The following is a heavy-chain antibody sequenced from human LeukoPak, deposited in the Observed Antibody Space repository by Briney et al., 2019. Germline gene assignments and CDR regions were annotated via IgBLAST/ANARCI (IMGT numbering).Heavy chain of an antibody. CDR3: ATAGYSSGWHYFDY. CDR2: LDPEDGET. CDR1: GYTLTELS. V-gene: IGHV1-24*01. D-gene: IGHD6-19*01. J-gene: IGHJ4*02. Sequence: ASVKVSCKVSGYTLTELSMHWVRQAPGKGLEWMGGLDPEDGETIYAQKFQGRVTMTEDTSTDTAYMELSSLRSEDTAVYYCATAGYSSGWHYFDYWGQGTLVTVSS.